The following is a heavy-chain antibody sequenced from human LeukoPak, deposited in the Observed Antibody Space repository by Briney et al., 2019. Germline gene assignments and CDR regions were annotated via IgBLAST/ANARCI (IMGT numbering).Heavy chain of an antibody. V-gene: IGHV4-39*07. J-gene: IGHJ4*02. CDR2: IYYSGST. D-gene: IGHD4-17*01. Sequence: SETLSLTCTVSGGSISSSSYYWGWIRQPPGKGLEWIGSIYYSGSTYYNPSLKSRVTISVDTSKNQFSLKLSSVTAADTAVYYCARDRTGGMTTVTIEQEKGFDYWGQGTLVTVSS. CDR3: ARDRTGGMTTVTIEQEKGFDY. CDR1: GGSISSSSYY.